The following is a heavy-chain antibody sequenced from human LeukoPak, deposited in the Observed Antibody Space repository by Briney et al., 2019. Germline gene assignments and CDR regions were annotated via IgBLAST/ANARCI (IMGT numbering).Heavy chain of an antibody. J-gene: IGHJ4*02. V-gene: IGHV1-46*01. CDR1: GYTFSMYN. CDR3: AREGVAGTGLDY. CDR2: INPSGGT. D-gene: IGHD6-13*01. Sequence: ASVKVSCKASGYTFSMYNMHWVRQAPGQGLEWMGIINPSGGTSYAQKLQGRITMTRDTSTSTLYMELSRLRSEDTAVYYCAREGVAGTGLDYWGQGTLVTVSS.